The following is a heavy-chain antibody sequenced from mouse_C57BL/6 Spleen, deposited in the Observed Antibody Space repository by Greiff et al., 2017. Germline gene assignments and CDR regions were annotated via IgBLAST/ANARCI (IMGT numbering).Heavy chain of an antibody. CDR1: GYSITSGYY. J-gene: IGHJ1*03. Sequence: DVHLVESGPGLVKPSQSLSLTCSVTGYSITSGYYWNWIRQFPGNKLEWMGYISYDGSNNYNPSLKNRISITRDTSKNQFFLKLNSVTTEDTATYYCARHPGYFDVWGTGTTVTVSS. CDR3: ARHPGYFDV. CDR2: ISYDGSN. V-gene: IGHV3-6*01.